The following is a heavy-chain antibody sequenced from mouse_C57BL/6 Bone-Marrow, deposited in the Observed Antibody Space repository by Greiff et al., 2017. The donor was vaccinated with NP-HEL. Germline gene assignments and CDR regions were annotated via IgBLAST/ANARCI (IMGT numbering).Heavy chain of an antibody. J-gene: IGHJ2*01. CDR2: IDPENGDT. CDR1: GFNIKDDY. Sequence: VQLKQSGAELVRPGASVKLSCTASGFNIKDDYMHWVKQRPEQGLEWVGWIDPENGDTEYASKFQGKATITADTSSKTAYLQLSSLTSEDTAVYYCTTYGNYWGQGTTLTVSS. V-gene: IGHV14-4*01. CDR3: TTYGNY. D-gene: IGHD2-1*01.